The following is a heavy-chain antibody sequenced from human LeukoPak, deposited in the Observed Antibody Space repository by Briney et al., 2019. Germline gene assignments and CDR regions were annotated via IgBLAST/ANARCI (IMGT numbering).Heavy chain of an antibody. J-gene: IGHJ4*02. Sequence: PSETLSLTCTVSGGSISSSSYYWGWIRQPPGKGLEWIGSIYYSGSTYYNPSLKSRVTTSVDTSKNQFSLKLSSVTAADTAVYYCARDRRIGVAVAGTGHFDYWGQGTQVTVSS. CDR3: ARDRRIGVAVAGTGHFDY. V-gene: IGHV4-39*07. D-gene: IGHD6-19*01. CDR2: IYYSGST. CDR1: GGSISSSSYY.